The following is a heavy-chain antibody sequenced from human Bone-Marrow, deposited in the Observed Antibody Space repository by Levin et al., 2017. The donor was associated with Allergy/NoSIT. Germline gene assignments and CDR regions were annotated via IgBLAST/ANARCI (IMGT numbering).Heavy chain of an antibody. CDR2: IKQDGSEK. CDR1: GFTFSAYW. Sequence: HGESLKISCAASGFTFSAYWMSWVRQAPGKGLEWVANIKQDGSEKYYVDSVKGRFTISRDNAKNSLYLQMNSLRAEDTAVYYCARQGTVDYWGQGTLVTVSS. V-gene: IGHV3-7*01. CDR3: ARQGTVDY. J-gene: IGHJ4*02.